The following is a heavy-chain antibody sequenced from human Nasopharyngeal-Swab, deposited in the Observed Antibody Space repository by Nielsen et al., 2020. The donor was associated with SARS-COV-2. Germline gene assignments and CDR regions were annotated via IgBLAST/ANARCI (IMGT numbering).Heavy chain of an antibody. Sequence: LSLTCAASGFTFSSYAMHWVRQAPGKGLEWVAVISYDGSKKYYADSVKGRFTISRDNSKNTLYLQMNSLRAEDTAVYYCARDQGSSWYTYYYYYGRDVWGQGTTVTVSS. CDR1: GFTFSSYA. CDR3: ARDQGSSWYTYYYYYGRDV. J-gene: IGHJ6*02. CDR2: ISYDGSKK. V-gene: IGHV3-30-3*01. D-gene: IGHD6-13*01.